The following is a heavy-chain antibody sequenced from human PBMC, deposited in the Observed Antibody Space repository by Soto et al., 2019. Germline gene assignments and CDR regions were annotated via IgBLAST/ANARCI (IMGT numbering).Heavy chain of an antibody. Sequence: QVQLVQSGAEVKKPGASVKVSCKASGFTFTSYYMRWVRQAPAQGLEWMGIINPSGDTTNYAQKFQGRVTMTRDTSTSTVYMELSSLRSEDTAVYYCTRGAYCGGDCYDYWGQGTLVTVSS. J-gene: IGHJ4*02. D-gene: IGHD2-21*01. CDR2: INPSGDTT. CDR1: GFTFTSYY. CDR3: TRGAYCGGDCYDY. V-gene: IGHV1-46*03.